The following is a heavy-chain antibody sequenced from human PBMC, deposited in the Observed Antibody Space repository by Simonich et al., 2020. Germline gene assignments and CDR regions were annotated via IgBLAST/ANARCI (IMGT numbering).Heavy chain of an antibody. CDR3: ARDPVVPAAIRNAFDI. CDR2: NNPNSGGT. D-gene: IGHD2-2*01. Sequence: QVQLVQSGAEGKKPGASVKVSCKASGYTFTGYYMHWVRQAPGQGLEWMGWNNPNSGGTNYAQKFQGRITMTRDTSISTAYMELSRLRSDDTAVYYCARDPVVPAAIRNAFDIWGQGTMVTVSS. V-gene: IGHV1-2*02. CDR1: GYTFTGYY. J-gene: IGHJ3*02.